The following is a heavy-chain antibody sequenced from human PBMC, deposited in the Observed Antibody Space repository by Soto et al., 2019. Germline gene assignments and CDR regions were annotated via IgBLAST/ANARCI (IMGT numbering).Heavy chain of an antibody. D-gene: IGHD4-17*01. CDR1: RGTFSSYT. CDR3: ARAPTEDGYYYYYMDV. V-gene: IGHV1-69*02. CDR2: IIPILGIA. J-gene: IGHJ6*03. Sequence: ASVKVSCKASRGTFSSYTISWVRQAPGQGLEWMGRIIPILGIANYAQKFQGRVTITADKSTSTAYMELSSLRSEDTAVYYCARAPTEDGYYYYYMDVWGKGTTVPVSS.